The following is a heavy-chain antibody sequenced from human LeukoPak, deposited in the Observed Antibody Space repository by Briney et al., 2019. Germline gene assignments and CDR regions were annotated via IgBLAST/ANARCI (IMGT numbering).Heavy chain of an antibody. J-gene: IGHJ6*03. Sequence: SGGSLRLSCAASGFTFSSYAMSWVRQAPGKGLEWVSAISGSGGSTYYADSVKGRFTISRDNSKNTLYLQMNSLRAEDTAVYYCARDGDTTMVGGYHYYMDVWGKGTTVTVSS. D-gene: IGHD5-18*01. CDR3: ARDGDTTMVGGYHYYMDV. CDR2: ISGSGGST. V-gene: IGHV3-23*01. CDR1: GFTFSSYA.